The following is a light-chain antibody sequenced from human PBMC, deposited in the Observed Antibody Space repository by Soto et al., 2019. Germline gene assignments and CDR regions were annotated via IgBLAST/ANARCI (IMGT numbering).Light chain of an antibody. CDR2: VAS. V-gene: IGKV3-20*01. J-gene: IGKJ2*03. CDR1: QSVDAS. CDR3: QKYSTLPYS. Sequence: EVVLTQSPGTLSLSPGERVTLSCRASQSVDASLAWYQQRPGQTPRLLIYVASIRATGIPDRFSGSGSGTDFSLTISRLEPEDFAVYFCQKYSTLPYSFGQGTRLDIK.